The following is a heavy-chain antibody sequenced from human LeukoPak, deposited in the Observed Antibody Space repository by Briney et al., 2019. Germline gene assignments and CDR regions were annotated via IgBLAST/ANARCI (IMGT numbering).Heavy chain of an antibody. Sequence: SGPTLVNPTQTLTLTCTFSGFSLSTNAVGVGWIRQPPGKALEWLALIYWNDDKRYSPSLKSRLTITKDTSKNQVVLIMTNMDPVDTATYYCAHRQVVATHFDYWGQGTLVTVSS. CDR2: IYWNDDK. CDR1: GFSLSTNAVG. CDR3: AHRQVVATHFDY. J-gene: IGHJ4*02. V-gene: IGHV2-5*01. D-gene: IGHD2-15*01.